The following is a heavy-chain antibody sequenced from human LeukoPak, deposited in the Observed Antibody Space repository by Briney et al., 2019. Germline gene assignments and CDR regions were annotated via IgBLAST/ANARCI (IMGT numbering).Heavy chain of an antibody. CDR2: ISSSSSYI. CDR1: GFPFSSYS. V-gene: IGHV3-21*01. Sequence: GGSLRLSCAASGFPFSSYSMNWVRQAPGKGLEWVSSISSSSSYIYYADSVKGRFTISRDNAKNSLYLQMNSLRAEDTAVYYCARGNFMEPNFDYWGQGTLVTVSS. J-gene: IGHJ4*02. CDR3: ARGNFMEPNFDY. D-gene: IGHD3-3*01.